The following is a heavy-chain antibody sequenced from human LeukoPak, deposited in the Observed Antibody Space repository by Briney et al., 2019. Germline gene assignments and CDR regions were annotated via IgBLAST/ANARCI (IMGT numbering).Heavy chain of an antibody. CDR2: IYYSGST. D-gene: IGHD3-10*01. CDR3: ARNRYYYGSGNYGVPNWFDP. CDR1: GGSISSNSYY. Sequence: SETLSLTCTVSGGSISSNSYYWGWIRQSPGKGLEWIGSIYYSGSTYYNPSLKSRVTISVDTSKDQFSLKLSSVTAADTAMYYCARNRYYYGSGNYGVPNWFDPWGQGTLVTVSS. V-gene: IGHV4-39*01. J-gene: IGHJ5*02.